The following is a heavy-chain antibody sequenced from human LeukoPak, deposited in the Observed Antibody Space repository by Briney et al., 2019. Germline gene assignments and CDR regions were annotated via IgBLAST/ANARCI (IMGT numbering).Heavy chain of an antibody. D-gene: IGHD4-17*01. CDR2: INHSGST. V-gene: IGHV4-34*01. Sequence: SETLSLTCAVYGGSFSGYYWSWIRQPPGKGLEWIGEINHSGSTNYNPSLKSRVTISVDTSKNQFSLKLSSVTAADTAVYYCAREGISTVTLYYFDYWGQGTLVTVSS. J-gene: IGHJ4*02. CDR1: GGSFSGYY. CDR3: AREGISTVTLYYFDY.